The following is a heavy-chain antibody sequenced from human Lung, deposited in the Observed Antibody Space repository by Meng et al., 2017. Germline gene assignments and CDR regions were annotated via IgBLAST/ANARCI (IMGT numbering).Heavy chain of an antibody. V-gene: IGHV4-30-4*01. CDR2: IYNSGST. Sequence: QLQYSGPGLVKPSQTLSLTCTVSGGSISSSNYYWSWIRQPPGKGLEWSGHIYNSGSTYYNPSLKSRITISVDTSKNQFSLKLSSVTAADTAVYYCARGQKGYFDLWGRGTLVTVSS. CDR3: ARGQKGYFDL. J-gene: IGHJ2*01. CDR1: GGSISSSNYY.